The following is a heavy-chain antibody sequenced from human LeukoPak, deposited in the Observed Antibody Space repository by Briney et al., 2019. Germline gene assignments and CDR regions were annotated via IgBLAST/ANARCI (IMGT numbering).Heavy chain of an antibody. CDR3: ARFAEVPYYYYYMDV. J-gene: IGHJ6*03. V-gene: IGHV1-2*02. CDR1: GYTFTGYY. D-gene: IGHD3-10*01. CDR2: INPNSGGT. Sequence: ASVKVSCKASGYTFTGYYMHWVRQAPGQGLEWMGWINPNSGGTNYAQKFQGRVTMTRDTSISTAYMELSRLRSDDTAVYYCARFAEVPYYYYYMDVWGKGTTVTVSS.